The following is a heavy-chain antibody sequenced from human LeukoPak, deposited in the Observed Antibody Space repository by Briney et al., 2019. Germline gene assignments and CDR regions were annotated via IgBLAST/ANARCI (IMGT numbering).Heavy chain of an antibody. V-gene: IGHV3-48*03. Sequence: GGSLRLSCSASGFSFRSYEMNWVRQAPGKGLEWIAYIIGSGDTIYYADSVKGRFTISRDNAKNSLFLQMNSLTADDTAVYYCARERTTIVSGTTIGAYWGQGTLVTVSS. D-gene: IGHD5-24*01. J-gene: IGHJ4*02. CDR1: GFSFRSYE. CDR2: IIGSGDTI. CDR3: ARERTTIVSGTTIGAY.